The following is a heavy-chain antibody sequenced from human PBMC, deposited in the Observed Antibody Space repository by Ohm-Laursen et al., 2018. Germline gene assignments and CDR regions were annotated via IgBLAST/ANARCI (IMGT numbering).Heavy chain of an antibody. Sequence: SETLSLTCAVSGYSISSGYYWGWIRQPPGKGLEWIGTIYHSGSTNYNPSLKSRVTISVDTSKNQFSLKLSSVTAADTAVYYCARAQNTMARGVIPRPNWLDPWGHGTLVTVSS. CDR1: GYSISSGYY. CDR3: ARAQNTMARGVIPRPNWLDP. V-gene: IGHV4-38-2*01. CDR2: IYHSGST. J-gene: IGHJ5*02. D-gene: IGHD3-10*01.